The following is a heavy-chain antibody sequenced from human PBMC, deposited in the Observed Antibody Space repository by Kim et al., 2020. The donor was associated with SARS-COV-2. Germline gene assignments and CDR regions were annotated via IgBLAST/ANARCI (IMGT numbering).Heavy chain of an antibody. CDR1: GGSISSYY. D-gene: IGHD3-3*01. CDR3: ASGKRTIFGVVTIPTFDY. Sequence: SETLSLTCTVSGGSISSYYWSWIRQPPGKGLEWIGYIYYSGSTNYNPSLKSRVTISVDTSKNQFSLKLSSMTAADTAVYYCASGKRTIFGVVTIPTFDYWGQGTLVTVSS. J-gene: IGHJ4*02. V-gene: IGHV4-59*13. CDR2: IYYSGST.